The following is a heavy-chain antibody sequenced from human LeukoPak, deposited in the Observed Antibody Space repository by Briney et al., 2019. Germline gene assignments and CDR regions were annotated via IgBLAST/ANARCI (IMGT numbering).Heavy chain of an antibody. CDR2: IYHSGST. J-gene: IGHJ5*02. CDR3: AAIAAPTWGRDNNWFDP. D-gene: IGHD6-6*01. V-gene: IGHV4-30-2*01. CDR1: GGSISSGGYS. Sequence: SETLSLTCAVSGGSISSGGYSWSWIRQPPGKGLEWIGYIYHSGSTYYNPSLKSRVTISVDRSKNQFSLKLSSVTAADTAVYYCAAIAAPTWGRDNNWFDPWGQGCLVTVSS.